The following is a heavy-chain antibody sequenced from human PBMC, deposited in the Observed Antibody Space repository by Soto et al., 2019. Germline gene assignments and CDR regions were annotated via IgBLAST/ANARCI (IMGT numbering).Heavy chain of an antibody. J-gene: IGHJ3*02. CDR3: AGGINYYDPGDDALDI. CDR1: GYTFTSYD. V-gene: IGHV1-8*01. D-gene: IGHD3-10*01. Sequence: QVQLVQSGAEVKKPGASVKVSCKASGYTFTSYDINWVRQATGQGLEWMGWMNPNSGNTGYAQKFQGRVTMTRNTAISTAYMELRSLRSEDTAVYYCAGGINYYDPGDDALDIWGQGTMVTVSS. CDR2: MNPNSGNT.